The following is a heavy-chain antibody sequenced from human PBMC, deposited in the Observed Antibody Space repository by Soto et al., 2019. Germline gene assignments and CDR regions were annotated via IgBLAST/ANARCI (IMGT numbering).Heavy chain of an antibody. D-gene: IGHD3-10*01. J-gene: IGHJ3*02. CDR3: ARERSVRDEYDAFDI. CDR2: IIPIFGTA. V-gene: IGHV1-69*13. Sequence: SVKVSCKASGGTFSSYAISWVRQAPGQGLEWMGGIIPIFGTANYAQKFLGRVTITADESTSTAYMELSSLRSEDTAVYYCARERSVRDEYDAFDIWGQGTMVTVSS. CDR1: GGTFSSYA.